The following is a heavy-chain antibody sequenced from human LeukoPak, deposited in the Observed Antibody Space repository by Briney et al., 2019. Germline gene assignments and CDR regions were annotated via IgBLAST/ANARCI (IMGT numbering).Heavy chain of an antibody. J-gene: IGHJ4*02. D-gene: IGHD1-26*01. Sequence: ASVKVSCKASGYTFTGYYMHWVRQAPGQGLEWMGWINPNSGGTNYPQKFQGRVTMTRDTSISTAYMEPSRLRSDDTAVYYCARAEYSGSYLPLFDYWGQGTLVTVSS. CDR3: ARAEYSGSYLPLFDY. CDR2: INPNSGGT. V-gene: IGHV1-2*02. CDR1: GYTFTGYY.